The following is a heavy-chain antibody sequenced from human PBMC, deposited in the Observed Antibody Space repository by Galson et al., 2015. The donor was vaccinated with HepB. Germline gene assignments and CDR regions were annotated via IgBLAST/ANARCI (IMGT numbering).Heavy chain of an antibody. CDR3: AHRRTYSAYDY. V-gene: IGHV2-5*02. CDR1: GFSLNAREVG. J-gene: IGHJ4*02. CDR2: IYWDGDK. D-gene: IGHD5-12*01. Sequence: PALVKPTQTLSLTCTFSGFSLNAREVGVGWIRQPPGKALEWLALIYWDGDKRYNPSLKNRLTITKDTSTNQVGLTLTNMHPVDTATYFCAHRRTYSAYDYWGQGTLVTVSS.